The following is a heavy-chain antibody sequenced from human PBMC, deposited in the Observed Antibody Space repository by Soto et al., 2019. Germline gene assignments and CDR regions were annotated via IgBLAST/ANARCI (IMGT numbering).Heavy chain of an antibody. V-gene: IGHV4-59*12. Sequence: QVQLQESGPGLVKPSETLSLMCTVSGGSITNYYWSWIRQSPAKGLEWIGYVSDSGSTKYNPSLKSRVTISVDTSKEQFSLKLTSLTAADTAVYYCARERVGHSAMDVWGQGTTVTVSS. CDR2: VSDSGST. CDR3: ARERVGHSAMDV. CDR1: GGSITNYY. J-gene: IGHJ6*02. D-gene: IGHD1-26*01.